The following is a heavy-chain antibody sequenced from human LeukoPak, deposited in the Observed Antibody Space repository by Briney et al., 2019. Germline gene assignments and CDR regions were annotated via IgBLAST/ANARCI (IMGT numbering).Heavy chain of an antibody. D-gene: IGHD6-19*01. CDR2: IYYSGST. J-gene: IGHJ5*02. CDR1: GGSISRYY. Sequence: SGTLSLTCTVSGGSISRYYWSWIRQPPGKGLGWVGDIYYSGSTNYNPSLKRRVTISVDTSKNQFSLKLSSVTAADTAVYYCARVIRLVPGLPWFDPWGQGTLVTVSS. V-gene: IGHV4-59*01. CDR3: ARVIRLVPGLPWFDP.